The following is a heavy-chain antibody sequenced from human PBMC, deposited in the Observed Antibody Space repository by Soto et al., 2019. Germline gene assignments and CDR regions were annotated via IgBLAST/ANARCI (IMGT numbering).Heavy chain of an antibody. Sequence: QVQLVQSGAEVKKPGASVKVSCKASGYTFTSHGVSWVRQAPGPGLEWMGWISGSNGSTKYAQRFQGRVTRTTDTSTSAAYMELRRLNSDDTAVYYCARVPVDCSSSRCSEDYWGQGTLVTVSS. D-gene: IGHD2-2*01. CDR1: GYTFTSHG. V-gene: IGHV1-18*04. J-gene: IGHJ4*02. CDR3: ARVPVDCSSSRCSEDY. CDR2: ISGSNGST.